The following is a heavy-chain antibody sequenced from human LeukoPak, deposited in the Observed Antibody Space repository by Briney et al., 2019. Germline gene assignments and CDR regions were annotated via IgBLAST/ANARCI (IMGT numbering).Heavy chain of an antibody. V-gene: IGHV3-30*18. Sequence: PGTSLRLSCAASGFTLSGYGMHWVRQAPGKGLEWVAVTSDDESMKYYANSVKGRFTISRDNSKNTLYLQMHSLRVEDTAVYYCAKDWIYSSGWANLFDSWGQGTLVTVSS. J-gene: IGHJ4*02. CDR3: AKDWIYSSGWANLFDS. D-gene: IGHD6-19*01. CDR1: GFTLSGYG. CDR2: TSDDESMK.